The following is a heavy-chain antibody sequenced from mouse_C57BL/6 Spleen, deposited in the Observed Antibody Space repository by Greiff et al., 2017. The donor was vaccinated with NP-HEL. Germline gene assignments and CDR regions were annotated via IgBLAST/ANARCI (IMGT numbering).Heavy chain of an antibody. Sequence: EVKLMESGGGLVQPGGSLKLSCAASGFTFSDYGMAWVRQAPRKGPEWVAFISNLAYSIYYADTVTGRFTISRENAKNTLYLEMSSLRSEDTAMYYCARRMRGITTVVGDYYAMDYWGQGTSVTVSS. D-gene: IGHD1-1*01. CDR3: ARRMRGITTVVGDYYAMDY. CDR2: ISNLAYSI. CDR1: GFTFSDYG. V-gene: IGHV5-15*01. J-gene: IGHJ4*01.